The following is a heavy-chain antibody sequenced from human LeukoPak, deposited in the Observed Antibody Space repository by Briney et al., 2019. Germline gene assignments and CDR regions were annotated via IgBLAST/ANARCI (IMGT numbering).Heavy chain of an antibody. Sequence: GGSLRLSCAASGFNFDDYAMHWVRQAPGKGLEWVSSISGSGGSTYYADSVKGRFTISRDNSKNTLYLQMNSLRAEDTAVYYCATPPTVTRNYWGQGTLVTVSS. CDR3: ATPPTVTRNY. J-gene: IGHJ4*02. CDR1: GFNFDDYA. V-gene: IGHV3-23*01. CDR2: ISGSGGST. D-gene: IGHD4-17*01.